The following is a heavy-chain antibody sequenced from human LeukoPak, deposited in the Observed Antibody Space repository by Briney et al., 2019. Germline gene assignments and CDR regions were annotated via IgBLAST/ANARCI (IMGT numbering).Heavy chain of an antibody. CDR3: ASLYCSRGSCYVDY. CDR1: GFTFSDYY. CDR2: ISSSSSYT. D-gene: IGHD2-15*01. V-gene: IGHV3-11*03. J-gene: IGHJ4*02. Sequence: GGSLRLSCAASGFTFSDYYMSWIRQAPGKGLEWVSYISSSSSYTNYADSLKGRFTISKDNSKNTVWLQMNSLRAEDTAVYYCASLYCSRGSCYVDYWGQGALVTVSS.